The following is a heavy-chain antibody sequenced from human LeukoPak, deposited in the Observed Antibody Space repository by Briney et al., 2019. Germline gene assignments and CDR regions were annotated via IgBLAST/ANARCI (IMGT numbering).Heavy chain of an antibody. J-gene: IGHJ4*02. CDR2: ISAYNGNT. D-gene: IGHD5-12*01. CDR1: GYTFTSYG. V-gene: IGHV1-18*01. Sequence: ASVKVSCKASGYTFTSYGISWVRQAPGQGLEWMGWISAYNGNTNYAQKFQGRVTITADESTSTAYMELSSLRSEDTAVYYCARFTGDIVAGFGFDYWGQGTLVTVSS. CDR3: ARFTGDIVAGFGFDY.